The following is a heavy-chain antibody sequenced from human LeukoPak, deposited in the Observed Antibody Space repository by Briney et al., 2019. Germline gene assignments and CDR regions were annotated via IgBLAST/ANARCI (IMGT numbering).Heavy chain of an antibody. D-gene: IGHD1-1*01. V-gene: IGHV3-48*04. Sequence: PGGSLRLSCAASGFTFSRYWMSWVRQAPGKGLEWVSYISSSGSTIYYADSVKGRFTISRDNAKKTLYLEMNSLRAEDTALYYCAKDNPTGQAFEFWGQGSLVTVSS. CDR3: AKDNPTGQAFEF. CDR2: ISSSGSTI. J-gene: IGHJ4*02. CDR1: GFTFSRYW.